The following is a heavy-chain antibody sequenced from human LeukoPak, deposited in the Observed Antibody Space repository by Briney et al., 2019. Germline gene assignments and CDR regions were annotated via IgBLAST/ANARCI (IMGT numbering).Heavy chain of an antibody. D-gene: IGHD3-10*01. CDR2: IRGSGVST. CDR3: AKVYVGAGSDYYYMDV. J-gene: IGHJ6*03. V-gene: IGHV3-23*01. CDR1: GFTFSSYA. Sequence: AGGSLRLSCAASGFTFSSYAVSWVRQAPGKGREWVSGIRGSGVSTYYADSVKGRFTISRDNSKNTLYLQMNSLRAEDTAVYYCAKVYVGAGSDYYYMDVWGKGTTVTVSS.